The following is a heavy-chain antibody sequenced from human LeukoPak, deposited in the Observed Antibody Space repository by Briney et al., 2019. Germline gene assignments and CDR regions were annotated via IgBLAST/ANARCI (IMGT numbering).Heavy chain of an antibody. J-gene: IGHJ4*02. CDR2: IYSGGST. V-gene: IGHV3-66*01. Sequence: GGSLRLSCAASGFTVSSNYMSWVRQAPGKGLEWVSVIYSGGSTYYADSVKGRFTISRDNSKNTLYLQMNSLRAGDTAVYYCARAVAAARGVNYFDYWGQGTLVTVSS. CDR1: GFTVSSNY. CDR3: ARAVAAARGVNYFDY. D-gene: IGHD3-10*01.